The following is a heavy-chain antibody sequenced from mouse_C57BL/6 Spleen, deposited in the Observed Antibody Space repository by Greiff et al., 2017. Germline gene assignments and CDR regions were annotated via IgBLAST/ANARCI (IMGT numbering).Heavy chain of an antibody. V-gene: IGHV5-4*01. D-gene: IGHD4-1*01. Sequence: EVMLVESGGGLVKPGGSLKLSCAASGFTFSSYAMSWVRQTPEKRLEWVATISDGGSYTYYPDNVKGRFTISRDNAKNNLYLQMSHLKSEDTAMYYCARDRAIWDLYVDYWGQGTTLTVSS. CDR3: ARDRAIWDLYVDY. CDR2: ISDGGSYT. CDR1: GFTFSSYA. J-gene: IGHJ2*01.